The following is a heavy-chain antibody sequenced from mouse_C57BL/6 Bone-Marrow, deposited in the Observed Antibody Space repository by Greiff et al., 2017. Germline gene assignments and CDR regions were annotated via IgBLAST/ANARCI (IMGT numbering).Heavy chain of an antibody. Sequence: EVKLMESGGGLVKPGGSLKLSCAASGFTFSSYAMSWVRQTPEKRLEWVATISDGGSYTYYPDNVKGRFTISRDKAKNNLYLQMSHLKSEDTAMYYCARVPFYYYAMDYWGQGTSVTVSS. V-gene: IGHV5-4*03. D-gene: IGHD5-1*01. CDR1: GFTFSSYA. CDR3: ARVPFYYYAMDY. CDR2: ISDGGSYT. J-gene: IGHJ4*01.